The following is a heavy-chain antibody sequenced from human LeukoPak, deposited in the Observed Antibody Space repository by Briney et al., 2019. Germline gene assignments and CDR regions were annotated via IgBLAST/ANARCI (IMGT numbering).Heavy chain of an antibody. J-gene: IGHJ3*02. D-gene: IGHD3-22*01. CDR1: GYTFTSYA. V-gene: IGHV7-4-1*02. CDR3: AKAYYYDSLSRLWFAFDI. CDR2: INTNTGNP. Sequence: ASVKVSCKASGYTFTSYAMNGVRQAPGQGLEWMGWINTNTGNPTYAQGFTGRFVFSLDTAVSTEYLQISSLKTEDTAVYYCAKAYYYDSLSRLWFAFDIWGQGTMVTVSS.